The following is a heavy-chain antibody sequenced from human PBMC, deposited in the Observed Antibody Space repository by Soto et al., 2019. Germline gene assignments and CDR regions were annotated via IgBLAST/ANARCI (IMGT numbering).Heavy chain of an antibody. V-gene: IGHV3-53*01. D-gene: IGHD5-18*01. Sequence: PGGALGLSCAASEFTVSINYMSWVRQAPGKGLEWVSVIYSGGSTYYADSVKGRFTISRDNSKNTLYLQMNSLRAEDTAVYYCARARRGYRYFDYWGQGTMVTVSS. J-gene: IGHJ4*02. CDR1: EFTVSINY. CDR2: IYSGGST. CDR3: ARARRGYRYFDY.